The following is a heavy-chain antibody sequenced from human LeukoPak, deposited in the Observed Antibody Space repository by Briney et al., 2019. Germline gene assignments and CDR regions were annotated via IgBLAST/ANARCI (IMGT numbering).Heavy chain of an antibody. V-gene: IGHV1-69*04. CDR2: IIPILGIA. CDR1: GGTFSSYA. CDR3: ARILGSGYESAMYYFDY. J-gene: IGHJ4*02. Sequence: ASVKVSCKASGGTFSSYAISWVRQAPGQGLEWMGRIIPILGIANYAQKFQGRVTITADKSTSTAYMELSSLRSDDTAVYYCARILGSGYESAMYYFDYWGQGTLVTVSS. D-gene: IGHD5-12*01.